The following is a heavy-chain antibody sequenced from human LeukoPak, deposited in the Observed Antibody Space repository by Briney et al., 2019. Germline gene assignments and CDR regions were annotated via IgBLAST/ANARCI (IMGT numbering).Heavy chain of an antibody. CDR1: GGSISSGGYS. Sequence: SETLSLTCAVSGGSISSGGYSWSWIRQPPGKGLEWIGYIYHSGSTYHNPSLKSRVTISVDGSKNQFSLKLSSVTAADTAVYYCARPYYYGSGSYAFDIWGQGTMVTVSS. CDR3: ARPYYYGSGSYAFDI. J-gene: IGHJ3*02. V-gene: IGHV4-30-2*01. CDR2: IYHSGST. D-gene: IGHD3-10*01.